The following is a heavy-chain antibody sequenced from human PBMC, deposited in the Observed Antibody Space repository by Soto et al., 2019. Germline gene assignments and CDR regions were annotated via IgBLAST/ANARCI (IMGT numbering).Heavy chain of an antibody. D-gene: IGHD6-13*01. CDR3: ARADDSSSRGYFDY. Sequence: QVQLVESGGGVVQPGRSLRLSCAASGFTFSSYAMHWVRQAPGKGLEWVAVISYDGSNKYYADSVKGRFTLSRDNSKNTLYLQMNSLRAEDTAVYYCARADDSSSRGYFDYWGQGTLVTVSS. J-gene: IGHJ4*02. CDR2: ISYDGSNK. V-gene: IGHV3-30-3*01. CDR1: GFTFSSYA.